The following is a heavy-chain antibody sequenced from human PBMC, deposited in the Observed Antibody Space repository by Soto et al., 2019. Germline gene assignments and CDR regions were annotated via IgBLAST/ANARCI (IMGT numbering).Heavy chain of an antibody. V-gene: IGHV3-23*01. D-gene: IGHD6-13*01. J-gene: IGHJ6*02. CDR3: AKVQAAAGKMYYYYGMDV. CDR1: GFTFSSYA. CDR2: VSGSGGST. Sequence: PGGSLRLSCAASGFTFSSYAMSWVRQAPRKGLEWVSAVSGSGGSTYYADSVKGRFTISRDNSKNTLYLQMNSLRAEDTAVYYCAKVQAAAGKMYYYYGMDVWGQGTTVTVSS.